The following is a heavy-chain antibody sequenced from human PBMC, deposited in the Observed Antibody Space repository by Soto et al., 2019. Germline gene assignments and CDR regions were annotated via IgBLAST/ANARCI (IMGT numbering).Heavy chain of an antibody. V-gene: IGHV3-23*01. Sequence: GGSLRLSCAASGFTFSSYAMSWVRQAPGKGLEWVLAISGSGGSTYYADSVKGRFTISRDNSKNTLYLQMNSLSAEDTAVYYCANPGYCSGGSCYREYYFDYWGQGTLVTVSS. CDR3: ANPGYCSGGSCYREYYFDY. D-gene: IGHD2-15*01. CDR1: GFTFSSYA. J-gene: IGHJ4*02. CDR2: ISGSGGST.